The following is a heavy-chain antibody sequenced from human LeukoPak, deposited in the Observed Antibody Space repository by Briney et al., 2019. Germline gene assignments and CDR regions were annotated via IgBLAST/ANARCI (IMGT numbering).Heavy chain of an antibody. Sequence: SETLSLTCTVPGGSISSSSYYWGWIRQPPGKGLEWFGSIYYSGSTYYNPSLKSRVTISVDTSKNQFSLKLSSVTAADTAVYYCAGSIAAAGSFDYWGQGTLVTVSS. CDR1: GGSISSSSYY. J-gene: IGHJ4*02. D-gene: IGHD6-13*01. CDR2: IYYSGST. V-gene: IGHV4-39*01. CDR3: AGSIAAAGSFDY.